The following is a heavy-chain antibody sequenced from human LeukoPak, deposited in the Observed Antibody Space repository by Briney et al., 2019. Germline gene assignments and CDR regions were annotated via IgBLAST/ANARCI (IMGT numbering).Heavy chain of an antibody. CDR3: ASPEAMGFGELLVQGYKFDY. Sequence: PSETLSLTCTVSGGSISTSNYYWGWIRQPPGKGLEWIGNIFYSGSTYYNPSLKSRVTISVDTSKNQFSLKLSSVTAADTAVYYCASPEAMGFGELLVQGYKFDYWGQGTLVTVSS. CDR1: GGSISTSNYY. J-gene: IGHJ4*02. D-gene: IGHD3-10*01. CDR2: IFYSGST. V-gene: IGHV4-39*01.